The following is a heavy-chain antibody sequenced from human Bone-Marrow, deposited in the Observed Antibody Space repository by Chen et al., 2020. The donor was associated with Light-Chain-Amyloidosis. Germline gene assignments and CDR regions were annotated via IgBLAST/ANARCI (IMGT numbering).Heavy chain of an antibody. CDR2: ISYDANRD. D-gene: IGHD1-26*01. J-gene: IGHJ4*02. CDR3: AKARLYSGSYWGIVDY. Sequence: QVQLVESGGGVVQPGGSLRLSCVASGFTFSTSAMHWVRQAPGKGLEWVALISYDANRDFYADSVKGRFTVSRDNSKNTLYLQMNSLRIEDTAVYYCAKARLYSGSYWGIVDYWGQGTLVTVSS. V-gene: IGHV3-30*18. CDR1: GFTFSTSA.